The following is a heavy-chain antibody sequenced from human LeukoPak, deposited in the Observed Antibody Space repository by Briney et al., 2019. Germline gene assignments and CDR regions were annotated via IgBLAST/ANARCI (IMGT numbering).Heavy chain of an antibody. J-gene: IGHJ4*02. D-gene: IGHD2-15*01. CDR1: GYSISSGYY. Sequence: SETLSLTCAVSGYSISSGYYWGWIRQPPGKGLEWIGSIYHGGNTYYNPSLKSRVTISVDTSKNQFSLNLSSVTAADTAVYYCARDSLPLGYCSGGSCRQPDYWGQGTLVTVSS. CDR2: IYHGGNT. V-gene: IGHV4-38-2*02. CDR3: ARDSLPLGYCSGGSCRQPDY.